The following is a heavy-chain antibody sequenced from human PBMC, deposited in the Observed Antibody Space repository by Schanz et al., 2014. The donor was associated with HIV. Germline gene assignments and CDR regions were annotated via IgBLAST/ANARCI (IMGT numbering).Heavy chain of an antibody. CDR3: TTRRVLGVVRDY. V-gene: IGHV3-23*01. D-gene: IGHD3-3*01. CDR1: GFMFSSYG. CDR2: IGSGGGRT. J-gene: IGHJ4*02. Sequence: EVQLLESGGGLVQPGGSLRVSCAASGFMFSSYGMSWVRQAPGKGLEWVSLIGSGGGRTYYADSVKGRVTISRDNSKNTLFLQMNSLKTEDTAVYYCTTRRVLGVVRDYWGQGTLVTVSS.